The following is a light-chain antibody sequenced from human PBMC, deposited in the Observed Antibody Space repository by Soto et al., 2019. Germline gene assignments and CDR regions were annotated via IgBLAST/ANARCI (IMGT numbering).Light chain of an antibody. CDR2: AAS. Sequence: DIKMTKSPSLMCESVGERVSITCRASQSIRSWLAWYQIKADKAPKSLIYAASILQSGVPSRFSGSGSGTDFVLTISSPQPEDSATYYCQQLDSIPITFGQATRLEIK. CDR3: QQLDSIPIT. V-gene: IGKV1D-16*01. J-gene: IGKJ5*01. CDR1: QSIRSW.